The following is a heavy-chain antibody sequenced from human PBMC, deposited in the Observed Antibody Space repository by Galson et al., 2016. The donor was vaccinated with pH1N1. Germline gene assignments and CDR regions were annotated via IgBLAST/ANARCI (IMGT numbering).Heavy chain of an antibody. J-gene: IGHJ6*03. D-gene: IGHD2-2*01. CDR3: ARLGIPATIDYHYYMDV. V-gene: IGHV5-51*01. CDR1: GYSFSTYW. CDR2: IYPGDSDT. Sequence: QSGAEVKKPGESLKISCKGTGYSFSTYWIAWVRQMPGEGLEWVGIIYPGDSDTRYSPSFQGQVTISADKSISAAYLPWSSLQASDTAMYFCARLGIPATIDYHYYMDVWGKGIPGHRLL.